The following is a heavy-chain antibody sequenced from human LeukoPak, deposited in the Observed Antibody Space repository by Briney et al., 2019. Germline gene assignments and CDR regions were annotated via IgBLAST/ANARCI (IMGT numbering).Heavy chain of an antibody. J-gene: IGHJ4*02. CDR2: ISGYNGNT. D-gene: IGHD3-3*01. CDR1: GYTFINYG. CDR3: ARNPYYDFWSGYYPFDF. V-gene: IGHV1-18*01. Sequence: ASVKVSCKASGYTFINYGISWVQQAPGQGLEWMGWISGYNGNTDYAQKFQGRVTMTTDTSTSTAYVEMRSLGSDDTAVYYCARNPYYDFWSGYYPFDFWGQGTPVTVSA.